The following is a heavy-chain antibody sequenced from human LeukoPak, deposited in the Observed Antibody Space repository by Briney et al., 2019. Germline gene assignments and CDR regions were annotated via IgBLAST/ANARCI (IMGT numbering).Heavy chain of an antibody. CDR1: GYTFTSYY. J-gene: IGHJ4*02. D-gene: IGHD2-21*01. V-gene: IGHV1-46*01. Sequence: ASVKVSCKASGYTFTSYYMHWVRQAPGQGLEWMGLINPSGGSTSYAQKFQGRVTMTRDTSTSTVYMELSSLRSEDTAVYYCARAPGKIPFDYWGQGTLVTVSS. CDR2: INPSGGST. CDR3: ARAPGKIPFDY.